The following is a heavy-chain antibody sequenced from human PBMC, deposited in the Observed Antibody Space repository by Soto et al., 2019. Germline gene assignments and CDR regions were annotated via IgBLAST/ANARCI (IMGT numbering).Heavy chain of an antibody. CDR2: IVVGSGNT. D-gene: IGHD3-3*02. CDR1: EFTFTSST. V-gene: IGHV1-58*01. Sequence: ASVKVSCKASEFTFTSSTVQWVRQARGQRLEWIGWIVVGSGNTNYAQKFQERVTITRDMSTSTAYMELSSLRSEDTAVYYCAAADEGWKLALDVWGQGTTVTVSS. J-gene: IGHJ6*02. CDR3: AAADEGWKLALDV.